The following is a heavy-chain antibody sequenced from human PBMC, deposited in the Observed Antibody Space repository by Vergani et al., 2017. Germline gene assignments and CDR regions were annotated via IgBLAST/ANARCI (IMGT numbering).Heavy chain of an antibody. J-gene: IGHJ4*02. CDR2: ISWNSGSI. CDR1: GFTFDDYA. CDR3: AKDMGWGGGSLNFPFDY. Sequence: EVQLVESGGGLVQPGRSLRLSCAASGFTFDDYAMHWVRQAPGKGLEWVSGISWNSGSIGYADSVKGRFTISRDNAKNSLYLQMNSLRAEDTALYYCAKDMGWGGGSLNFPFDYWGQGTLVTVSS. D-gene: IGHD1-26*01. V-gene: IGHV3-9*01.